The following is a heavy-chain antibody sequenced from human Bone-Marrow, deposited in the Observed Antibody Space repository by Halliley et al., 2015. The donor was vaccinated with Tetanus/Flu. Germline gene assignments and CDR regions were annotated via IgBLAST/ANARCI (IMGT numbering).Heavy chain of an antibody. Sequence: TLSLTCVVSGGSFNSDYWSWIRQSPGKGLEWIGYISYSGSAYSKPSLESRVSISLDTSKNQFSLKMNSVTAADTAVYYCARGPTVTARGNWFDPWGQGTLVIVSS. CDR3: ARGPTVTARGNWFDP. D-gene: IGHD4-17*01. CDR2: ISYSGSA. J-gene: IGHJ5*02. V-gene: IGHV4-59*06. CDR1: GGSFNSDY.